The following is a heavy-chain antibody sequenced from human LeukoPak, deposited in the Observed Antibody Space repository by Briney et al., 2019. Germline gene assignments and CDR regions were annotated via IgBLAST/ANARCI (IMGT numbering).Heavy chain of an antibody. Sequence: SETLSLTCTVSGYSISSGYYWGWIRQPPGKGLEWIGSIYHSGSTYYNPSLKSRVTISVDTSKNQFSLKLTSVTAADTAMYYCARVGSWYYFDYWGQGILVTVSS. D-gene: IGHD6-19*01. CDR3: ARVGSWYYFDY. CDR2: IYHSGST. J-gene: IGHJ4*02. CDR1: GYSISSGYY. V-gene: IGHV4-38-2*02.